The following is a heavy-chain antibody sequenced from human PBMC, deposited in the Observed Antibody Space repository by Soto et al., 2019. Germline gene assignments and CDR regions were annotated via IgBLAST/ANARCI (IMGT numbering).Heavy chain of an antibody. V-gene: IGHV4-59*01. D-gene: IGHD2-2*01. Sequence: TSETLSLTCTVSGGSISSYYWSWIRQPPGKGLEWIGYIYYSGSTNYNPSLKSRVTISVDTSKNQFSLKLSSVTAADTAVYYCARGEPIVVVPAAIHFDYWGQGTLVTVSS. CDR1: GGSISSYY. CDR2: IYYSGST. CDR3: ARGEPIVVVPAAIHFDY. J-gene: IGHJ4*02.